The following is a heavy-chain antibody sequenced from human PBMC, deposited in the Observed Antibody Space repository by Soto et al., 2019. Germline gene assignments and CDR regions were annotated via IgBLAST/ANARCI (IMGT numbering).Heavy chain of an antibody. CDR1: GFTFSSYA. D-gene: IGHD6-25*01. Sequence: PGGSLRLSCAASGFTFSSYAMSWVRQAPGKGLEWVSAISGSGGSTYYADSVKGRFTISRDNSKNTLYLQMNSLRAEDTAVYYCANDALQRLWPPRTDYWGQGTLVTVSS. CDR2: ISGSGGST. CDR3: ANDALQRLWPPRTDY. V-gene: IGHV3-23*01. J-gene: IGHJ4*02.